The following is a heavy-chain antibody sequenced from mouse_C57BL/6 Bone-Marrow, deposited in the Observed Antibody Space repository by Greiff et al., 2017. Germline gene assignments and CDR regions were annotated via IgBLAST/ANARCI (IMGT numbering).Heavy chain of an antibody. CDR2: IYPGSGST. CDR3: ARRTPWFAY. V-gene: IGHV1-55*01. Sequence: QVQLQQPGAELVRPGSSVKLSCKASGYTFTSYWMHWVKQRPIQGLEWIGDIYPGSGSTNYNEKFKSKATLTVDTSSSTAYMQLSSLTSEDSAVYYCARRTPWFAYWGQGTLVTVSA. CDR1: GYTFTSYW. J-gene: IGHJ3*01.